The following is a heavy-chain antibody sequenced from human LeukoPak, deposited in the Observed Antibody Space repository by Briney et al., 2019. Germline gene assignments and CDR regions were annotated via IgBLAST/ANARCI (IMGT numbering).Heavy chain of an antibody. CDR2: ISGNGGRT. CDR3: AKDMGPLGTIWIDY. CDR1: VFTFYEYA. V-gene: IGHV3-43*02. D-gene: IGHD3-3*01. J-gene: IGHJ4*02. Sequence: GGSLRLSCAASVFTFYEYAMHWVRQAPGKGLEWVSLISGNGGRTYYADCVKGRFTISRDNSKNSMYLQMNSLRTEDTALYYCAKDMGPLGTIWIDYWGQGTLVTVSS.